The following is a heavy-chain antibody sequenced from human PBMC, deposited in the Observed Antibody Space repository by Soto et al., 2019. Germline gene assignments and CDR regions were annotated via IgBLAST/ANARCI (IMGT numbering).Heavy chain of an antibody. D-gene: IGHD6-19*01. V-gene: IGHV1-18*01. J-gene: IGHJ5*02. CDR3: ARDRRQWLEDNWFDP. CDR1: GYTFTSYG. Sequence: ASVKVSCKASGYTFTSYGISWVRKAPGQGLEWMGWISAYNGNTNYAQKLQGRVTMTTDTSTSTAYMELRSLRSDDTAVYYCARDRRQWLEDNWFDPWGQGTLVTVSS. CDR2: ISAYNGNT.